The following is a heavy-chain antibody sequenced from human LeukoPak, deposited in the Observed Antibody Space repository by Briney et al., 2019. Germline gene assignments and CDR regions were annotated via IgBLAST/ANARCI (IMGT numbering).Heavy chain of an antibody. CDR1: GYRFTSYW. CDR2: LYPGDSET. J-gene: IGHJ3*02. Sequence: GESLKISCKGSGYRFTSYWIGWVRQMPGKGLEWMGILYPGDSETRYSPSFQGQVTISADKSISTAYLQWSSLKASDTAMYYCARRNPLTQDAFDIWGQGTMVTVSS. V-gene: IGHV5-51*01. CDR3: ARRNPLTQDAFDI. D-gene: IGHD2-21*02.